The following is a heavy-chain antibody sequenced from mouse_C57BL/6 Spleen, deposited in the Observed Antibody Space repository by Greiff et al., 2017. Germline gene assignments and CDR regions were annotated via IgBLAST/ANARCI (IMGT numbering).Heavy chain of an antibody. CDR2: IYPGNSDT. Sequence: VQLQQSGTVLARPGASVKMSCKTSGYTFTSYWMHWVKQRPGQGLEWIGAIYPGNSDTSYNQKFKGKAKLTAVTSASTAYMELSSLTNEDSAVYYCTSAGGITTVVAHYFDYWGQGTTLTVSS. CDR3: TSAGGITTVVAHYFDY. V-gene: IGHV1-5*01. CDR1: GYTFTSYW. D-gene: IGHD1-1*01. J-gene: IGHJ2*01.